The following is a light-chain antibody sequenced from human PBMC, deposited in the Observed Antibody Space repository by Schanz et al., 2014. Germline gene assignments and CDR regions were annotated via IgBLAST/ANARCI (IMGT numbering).Light chain of an antibody. CDR2: DVS. Sequence: QSVLTQPASVSGSPGQSITISCTGTSSDVGGYNYVSWYQQYPGKAPKLMIYDVSNRPSGVSNRFSGSKSGNTASLTISGLQAEDEADYYCCSYADGSTLIFGGGTKLTVL. J-gene: IGLJ2*01. CDR1: SSDVGGYNY. V-gene: IGLV2-14*03. CDR3: CSYADGSTLI.